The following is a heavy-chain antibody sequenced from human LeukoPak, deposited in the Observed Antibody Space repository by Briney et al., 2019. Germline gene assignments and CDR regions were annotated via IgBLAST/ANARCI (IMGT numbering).Heavy chain of an antibody. CDR1: GYSISSGYY. CDR3: ARDRTTHWYFDL. CDR2: IYHSGST. J-gene: IGHJ2*01. D-gene: IGHD4-11*01. V-gene: IGHV4-38-2*02. Sequence: SETLSLTCTVSGYSISSGYYWGWIRQPPGKGLEWIGSIYHSGSTYYNPSLKSRVTISVDTSKNQFSLKLSSVTAADTAVYYCARDRTTHWYFDLWGRGTLVTVSS.